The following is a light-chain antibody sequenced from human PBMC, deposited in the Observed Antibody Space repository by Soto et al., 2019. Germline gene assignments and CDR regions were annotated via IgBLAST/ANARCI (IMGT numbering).Light chain of an antibody. Sequence: AIQLTQSPDSLSVSIGDRVTITCRASQGIGSALAWYQQKPGKAPKTLVYDASSWESGVPARFSGRGSGPDFTLTISSLQPEDVATYYCQQFNSYPRTLGQGTKLEI. CDR2: DAS. CDR3: QQFNSYPRT. CDR1: QGIGSA. V-gene: IGKV1-13*02. J-gene: IGKJ2*01.